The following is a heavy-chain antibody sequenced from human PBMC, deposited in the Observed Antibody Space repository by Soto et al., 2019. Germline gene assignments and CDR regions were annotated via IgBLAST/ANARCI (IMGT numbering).Heavy chain of an antibody. J-gene: IGHJ5*02. CDR3: ARDHATCTGTTCYFAGNWFDP. Sequence: SETLSLTCTVSGGSISSGGYYWSWIRQHPGRGLEWIGHVFHTGPSYYNPSLKSRVSISLDTSQNQVSLKLDSVTAADTAVYYCARDHATCTGTTCYFAGNWFDPWGQGTLVTVSS. CDR1: GGSISSGGYY. V-gene: IGHV4-31*03. CDR2: VFHTGPS. D-gene: IGHD2-8*02.